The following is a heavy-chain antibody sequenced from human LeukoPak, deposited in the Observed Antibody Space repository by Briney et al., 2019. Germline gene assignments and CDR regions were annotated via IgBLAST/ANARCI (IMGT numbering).Heavy chain of an antibody. CDR2: IYSGGST. CDR3: ARIEWERLGRAFDI. CDR1: GFTVSSNY. D-gene: IGHD1-26*01. Sequence: GGSLRLSCAASGFTVSSNYMSWVRQAPGKGLEWVSVIYSGGSTYYADSVKGRFTISRDNSKNTLYLQMNSLRAEDMAVYYCARIEWERLGRAFDIWGQGTMVTVSS. V-gene: IGHV3-53*01. J-gene: IGHJ3*02.